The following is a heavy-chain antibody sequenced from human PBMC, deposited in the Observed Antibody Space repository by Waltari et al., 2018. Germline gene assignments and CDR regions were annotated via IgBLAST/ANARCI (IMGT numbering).Heavy chain of an antibody. CDR1: GFTFSSYW. CDR3: ARVGGISYYYYYGMDV. V-gene: IGHV3-74*01. Sequence: EVQLVESGGGLVQPGGSMRLSCAASGFTFSSYWMHWVRQAPGKGLVWGSRSNSDGSSTSYADSVKDRFTISRDNAKNTLYLQMNSLRAEDTAVYYCARVGGISYYYYYGMDVWGQGTTVTVSS. J-gene: IGHJ6*02. CDR2: SNSDGSST. D-gene: IGHD3-16*01.